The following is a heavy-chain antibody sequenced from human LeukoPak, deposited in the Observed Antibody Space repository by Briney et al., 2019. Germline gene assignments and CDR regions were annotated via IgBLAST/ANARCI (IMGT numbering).Heavy chain of an antibody. CDR2: IYYSGST. Sequence: SETLSLTCTVSGGSISSGDYYWSWIRQPPGKGLEWIGYIYYSGSTYYNPSLKSRVTISVDTSKNQFSLKLSSVTAADTAVYYCARVGTMVRGVPDYWGQGTLVTVSS. J-gene: IGHJ4*02. D-gene: IGHD3-10*01. CDR1: GGSISSGDYY. CDR3: ARVGTMVRGVPDY. V-gene: IGHV4-30-4*01.